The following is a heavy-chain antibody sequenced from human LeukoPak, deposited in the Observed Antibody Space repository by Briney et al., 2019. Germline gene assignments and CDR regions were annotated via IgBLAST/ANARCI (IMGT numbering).Heavy chain of an antibody. J-gene: IGHJ4*02. CDR2: IYHSGST. D-gene: IGHD1-7*01. CDR3: ARLGITGTIGY. CDR1: GYPISSGYY. Sequence: PSETLSLTCTVSGYPISSGYYWGWIRQPPGKGLEWIGSIYHSGSTYYNPSLKSRDTISVDTSKNQFSLKLSSVTAADTAVYYCARLGITGTIGYWGQGTLVTVSS. V-gene: IGHV4-38-2*02.